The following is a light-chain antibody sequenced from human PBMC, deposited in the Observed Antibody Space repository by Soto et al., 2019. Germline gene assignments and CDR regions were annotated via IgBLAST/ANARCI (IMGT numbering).Light chain of an antibody. CDR2: DAS. CDR1: HDIANY. J-gene: IGKJ4*01. CDR3: QQYDNLLLT. V-gene: IGKV1-33*01. Sequence: IQMTQSPSSLSASLGDTVTITCQASHDIANYLNWYQHQPGKAPKILIYDASNLEEGVPSRFSGSGSGTQFVFTISRLQPEDVATYYCQQYDNLLLTFGGGTKVEIK.